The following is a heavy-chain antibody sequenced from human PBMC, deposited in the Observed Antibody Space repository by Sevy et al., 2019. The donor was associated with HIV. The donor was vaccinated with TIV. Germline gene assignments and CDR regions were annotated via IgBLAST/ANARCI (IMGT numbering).Heavy chain of an antibody. J-gene: IGHJ6*02. D-gene: IGHD3-16*02. Sequence: GGSLRLSCAASEFTVSNAWMSWVRQAPGKGLEWVGLIKSKTDGGTTDYAAPVKGRFTISRDDSKNTLYLQMSSLQKVDTAVYYCTTEAFDGDEYVGGSYRSYYFYGMDVWGQGTTVTVSS. CDR2: IKSKTDGGTT. CDR3: TTEAFDGDEYVGGSYRSYYFYGMDV. V-gene: IGHV3-15*01. CDR1: EFTVSNAW.